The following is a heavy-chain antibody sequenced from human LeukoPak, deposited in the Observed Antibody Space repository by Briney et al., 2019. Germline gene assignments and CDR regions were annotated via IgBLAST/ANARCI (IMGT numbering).Heavy chain of an antibody. CDR2: ISGSADTT. CDR3: AKRTVVAGSTYYFDY. V-gene: IGHV3-23*01. D-gene: IGHD6-19*01. Sequence: PGGSLRLSCAASGFTFSSFAMSWVRQAPGKGLEWVSAISGSADTTYYADSVKGRFTISRDNSKNTLFLQINSLRAEDTAVYYCAKRTVVAGSTYYFDYWGRGTLVTVSS. J-gene: IGHJ4*01. CDR1: GFTFSSFA.